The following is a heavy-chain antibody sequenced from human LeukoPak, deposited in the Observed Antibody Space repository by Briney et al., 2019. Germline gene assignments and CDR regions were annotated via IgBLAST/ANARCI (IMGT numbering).Heavy chain of an antibody. CDR3: ARERLELPSYYYGMDV. J-gene: IGHJ6*02. D-gene: IGHD1-7*01. V-gene: IGHV3-66*01. Sequence: GGSLRLSCAASGFAVSSNFMSWVRPAPGKGLEWVSLIYSGGSTYYADSVKGRFTISRDISKNTLYLQMNSLRAEDTAVYYCARERLELPSYYYGMDVWGQGTTVTVSS. CDR2: IYSGGST. CDR1: GFAVSSNF.